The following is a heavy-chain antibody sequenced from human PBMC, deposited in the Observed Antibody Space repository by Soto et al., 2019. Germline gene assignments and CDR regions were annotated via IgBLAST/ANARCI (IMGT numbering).Heavy chain of an antibody. J-gene: IGHJ5*02. CDR1: GFTFSSYS. CDR2: ISTSSSYI. V-gene: IGHV3-21*01. D-gene: IGHD3-16*01. Sequence: EVQLVESGGGLVKPGGSLRLSCAASGFTFSSYSMNWVRQAPGKGLEWVSSISTSSSYIYYADSMKVRFTISRDNAKNSLYLQMNSLRAEDTAVYYCARDLHDYVSFRFDPWGQGTLVTVSS. CDR3: ARDLHDYVSFRFDP.